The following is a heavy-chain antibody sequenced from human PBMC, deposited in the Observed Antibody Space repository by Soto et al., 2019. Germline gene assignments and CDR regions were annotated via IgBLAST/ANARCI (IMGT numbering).Heavy chain of an antibody. J-gene: IGHJ4*02. D-gene: IGHD2-2*01. CDR3: ASQVRTSLDN. CDR1: GYSFTSNW. CDR2: IYPADSDT. V-gene: IGHV5-51*01. Sequence: GESLKISCKASGYSFTSNWIGWVRQKPGKGLEWMGFIYPADSDTRYSPSFQGQVTISADKSITTAYLQWSSLKASDSAMYYCASQVRTSLDNWGQGTLVTVSS.